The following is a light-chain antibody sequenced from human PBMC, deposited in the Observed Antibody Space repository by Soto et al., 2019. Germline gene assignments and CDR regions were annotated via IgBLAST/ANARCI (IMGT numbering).Light chain of an antibody. V-gene: IGLV2-23*02. Sequence: SALTQPASVSGSPGQSITISCPGTSSDVGSYNLVTWYQHNPGKAPKLLIYDVSKWPSGVSNRFSGSKSGNTASLTIFGLQAEDEADYYCCSYTSGSTYVFGTGTKVTVL. CDR1: SSDVGSYNL. J-gene: IGLJ1*01. CDR2: DVS. CDR3: CSYTSGSTYV.